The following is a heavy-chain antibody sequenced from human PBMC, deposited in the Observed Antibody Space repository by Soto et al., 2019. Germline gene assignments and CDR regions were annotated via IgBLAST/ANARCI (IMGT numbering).Heavy chain of an antibody. CDR1: GFTVSSNY. D-gene: IGHD2-15*01. V-gene: IGHV3-53*01. CDR3: ARDLYGGGSCYED. J-gene: IGHJ4*02. CDR2: IYSGGST. Sequence: PGGSLRLSCAASGFTVSSNYMSWVRQAPGKGLEWVSVIYSGGSTYYADSVKGRFTISRDNSKNTLYLQMNSLRAEDTAVYYCARDLYGGGSCYEDWGQGTLVTVSS.